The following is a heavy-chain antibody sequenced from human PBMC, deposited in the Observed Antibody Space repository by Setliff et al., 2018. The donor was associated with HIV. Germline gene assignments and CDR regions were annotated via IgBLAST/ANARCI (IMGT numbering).Heavy chain of an antibody. CDR3: AWGTQRPIDS. CDR1: GYTFTTYG. CDR2: IDPDRGDT. D-gene: IGHD3-16*01. J-gene: IGHJ4*02. Sequence: ASVKVSCKPSGYTFTTYGLSWVRQAPGKGLKWMGLIDPDRGDTVYAEKFQGRVTITADRSIDIAYMKLSSLTSEDTAMYFCAWGTQRPIDSWGQGTLVTVSS. V-gene: IGHV1-69-2*01.